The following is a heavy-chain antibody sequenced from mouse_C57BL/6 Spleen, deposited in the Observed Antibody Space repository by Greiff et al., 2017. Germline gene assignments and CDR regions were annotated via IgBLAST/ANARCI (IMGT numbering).Heavy chain of an antibody. Sequence: QVQLQQPGAELVKPGASVKMSCKASGYTFTSYWITWVKQRPGQGLEWIGDIYHGSGSTNYNEKFKSKATLTVDTSSNTSYMQLSSLTSEDSAVYYCAALCNYGRYFDYWGQGTTLTVSS. CDR3: AALCNYGRYFDY. V-gene: IGHV1-55*01. CDR2: IYHGSGST. CDR1: GYTFTSYW. D-gene: IGHD2-4*01. J-gene: IGHJ2*01.